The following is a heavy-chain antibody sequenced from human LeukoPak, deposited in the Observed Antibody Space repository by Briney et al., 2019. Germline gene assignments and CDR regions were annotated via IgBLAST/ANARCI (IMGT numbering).Heavy chain of an antibody. CDR2: ISSNGGST. V-gene: IGHV3-64*01. CDR1: GFTFSSYA. D-gene: IGHD6-6*01. Sequence: PGGSLRLSCAASGFTFSSYAMHWVRQAPGKGLEYVSAISSNGGSTYYANSVKGRFTISRDNSKNTLYLQMGSLGAEDMAVYYCARPIAARGSYYYYMDVWGKGTTVTVSS. J-gene: IGHJ6*03. CDR3: ARPIAARGSYYYYMDV.